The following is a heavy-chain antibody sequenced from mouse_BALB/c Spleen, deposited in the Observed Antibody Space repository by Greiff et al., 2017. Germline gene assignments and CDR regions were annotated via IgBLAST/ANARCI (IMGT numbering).Heavy chain of an antibody. CDR3: ARHYGSSYWFAY. J-gene: IGHJ3*01. D-gene: IGHD1-1*01. V-gene: IGHV3-2*02. CDR1: GYSITSDYA. Sequence: DVKLQESGPGLVKPSQSLSLTCTVTGYSITSDYAWNWIRQFPGNKLEWMGYISYSGSTSYNPSLKSRISITRDTSKNQFFLQLNSVTTEDTATYYCARHYGSSYWFAYWGQGTLVTVSA. CDR2: ISYSGST.